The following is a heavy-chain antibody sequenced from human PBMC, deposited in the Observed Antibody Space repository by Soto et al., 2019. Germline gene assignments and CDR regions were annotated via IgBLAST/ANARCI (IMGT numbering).Heavy chain of an antibody. D-gene: IGHD6-13*01. J-gene: IGHJ6*02. CDR1: GFTFSNYA. V-gene: IGHV3-23*04. CDR3: AKESMSAAVSASRVYGMDV. CDR2: TRRNGDYT. Sequence: DVQVVESGGGLVQRGGSLRLSCAGSGFTFSNYAMTWVRQAPGKGLEWVSATRRNGDYTYYADSVKGRFTVSRDNSQNAMSLEMSSLRAEDTAADDCAKESMSAAVSASRVYGMDVWGQGTTVTVSS.